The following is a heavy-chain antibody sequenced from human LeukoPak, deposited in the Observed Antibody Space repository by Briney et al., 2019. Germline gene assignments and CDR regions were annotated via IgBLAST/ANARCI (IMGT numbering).Heavy chain of an antibody. CDR1: GGSISSYY. D-gene: IGHD1-26*01. J-gene: IGHJ4*02. CDR3: ARGLSGSYFDN. Sequence: SETLSLTCTVSGGSISSYYWSWIRQPPGKGLEWIGYIYYGGSTNYNPSLKSRVTISVDTSKNQFSLRMTSVTAADTAVYYCARGLSGSYFDNWGQGTLVTVSS. V-gene: IGHV4-59*01. CDR2: IYYGGST.